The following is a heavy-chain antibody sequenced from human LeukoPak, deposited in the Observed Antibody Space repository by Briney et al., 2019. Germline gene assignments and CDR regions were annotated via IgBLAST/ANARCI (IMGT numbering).Heavy chain of an antibody. CDR3: ARRKEQLVPLFDY. J-gene: IGHJ4*02. V-gene: IGHV4-39*01. Sequence: PSETLSLTCTVSGVSISSSNYYWGWIRQPPGKGLEWIGTIYYSGTYYNPSLKSRVTISVDTSKNQFSLKLSSVTAADTAVYYCARRKEQLVPLFDYWGQGTLVTVSS. CDR2: IYYSGT. CDR1: GVSISSSNYY. D-gene: IGHD6-13*01.